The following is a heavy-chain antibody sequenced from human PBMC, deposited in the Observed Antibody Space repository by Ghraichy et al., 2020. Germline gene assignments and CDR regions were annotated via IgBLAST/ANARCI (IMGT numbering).Heavy chain of an antibody. CDR3: ARDGRYFDWLLSTESYWYFDL. Sequence: SETLSLTCTVSGGSISSYYWSWIRQPPGKGLEWIGYIYYSGSTNYNPSLKSRVTISVDTSKNQFSLKLSSVTAADTAVYYCARDGRYFDWLLSTESYWYFDLWGRGTLVTVSS. CDR1: GGSISSYY. J-gene: IGHJ2*01. V-gene: IGHV4-59*01. D-gene: IGHD3-9*01. CDR2: IYYSGST.